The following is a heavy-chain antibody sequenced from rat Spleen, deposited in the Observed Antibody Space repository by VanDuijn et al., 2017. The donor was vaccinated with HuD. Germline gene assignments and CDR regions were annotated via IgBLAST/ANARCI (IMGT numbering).Heavy chain of an antibody. J-gene: IGHJ4*01. Sequence: QVQLKESGPGLVQPSQTLSLTCTVSGFSVTSYNVHWVRQPIGKGLEWMGIIRAGGTTDYNSGLKSRLSISRDASTRQVFLKMNSLQTEDTAMYFCARGGVRLVMDAWGQGASVTVSS. CDR3: ARGGVRLVMDA. D-gene: IGHD4-3*01. CDR1: GFSVTSYN. V-gene: IGHV2-30*01. CDR2: IRAGGTT.